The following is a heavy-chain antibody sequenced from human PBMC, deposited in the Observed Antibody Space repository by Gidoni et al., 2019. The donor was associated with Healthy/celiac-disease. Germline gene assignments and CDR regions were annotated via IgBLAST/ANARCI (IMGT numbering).Heavy chain of an antibody. J-gene: IGHJ4*02. D-gene: IGHD3-22*01. V-gene: IGHV3-30*04. CDR3: AKGPRSGYCGYLDY. Sequence: VQLVESGGGGVRPGRSLRPSCAAPGFTFNSYAIHWGRQAPGKGLEWVALISYDGGNKYYADAVEGRFTTSRDNSKNTLYLQMNSLRAEDTALYYCAKGPRSGYCGYLDYWGQGSLVTVSS. CDR2: ISYDGGNK. CDR1: GFTFNSYA.